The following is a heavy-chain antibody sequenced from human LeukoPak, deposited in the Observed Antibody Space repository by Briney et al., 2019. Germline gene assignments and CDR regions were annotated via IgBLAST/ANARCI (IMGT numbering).Heavy chain of an antibody. CDR1: GFTFSSYD. Sequence: PGRSLRLSCAASGFTFSSYDMHWVRQAPGKGLEWVAVISYDGSNKYYVDSVKGRFTISRDNSKNTLYLQMNSLRAEDTAVYYCAKDRHYSSNVFDYWGQGTLVTVSS. CDR3: AKDRHYSSNVFDY. CDR2: ISYDGSNK. V-gene: IGHV3-30*18. D-gene: IGHD3-10*01. J-gene: IGHJ4*02.